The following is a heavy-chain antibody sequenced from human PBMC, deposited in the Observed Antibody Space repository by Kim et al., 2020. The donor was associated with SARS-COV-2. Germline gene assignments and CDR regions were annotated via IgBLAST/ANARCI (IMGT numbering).Heavy chain of an antibody. CDR2: INHNGST. V-gene: IGHV4-34*03. J-gene: IGHJ4*01. Sequence: SETLSLTCAVYGGSFSGNHWCWSRQPPGKGLEWIWVINHNGSTNYNSSPTSRGTISVDTYKNNNPLSLSSVSAAATAVSLCLCLRSGWFGDANRVDY. D-gene: IGHD6-13*01. CDR1: GGSFSGNH. CDR3: LCLRSGWFGDANRVDY.